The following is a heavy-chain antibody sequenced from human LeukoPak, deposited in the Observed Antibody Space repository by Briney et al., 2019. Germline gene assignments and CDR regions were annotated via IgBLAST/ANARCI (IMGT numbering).Heavy chain of an antibody. CDR1: GFPLSTSGVG. D-gene: IGHD6-13*01. CDR2: IYWDDDK. J-gene: IGHJ5*02. V-gene: IGHV2-5*02. Sequence: SGPTLVKPTQTLMLTCTFSGFPLSTSGVGVGWIRQPPGKALGWLALIYWDDDKRYIPSLKSRLTITKDTSKNQVVLTMTNMDPVDTATYYCAHRPAAADNNWFDPWGQGTLVTVSS. CDR3: AHRPAAADNNWFDP.